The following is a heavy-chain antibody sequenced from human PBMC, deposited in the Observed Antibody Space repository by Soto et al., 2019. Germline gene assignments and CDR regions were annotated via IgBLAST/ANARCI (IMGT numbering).Heavy chain of an antibody. CDR3: ARETDIVVVPAAYGMDV. Sequence: ASVKVSCKASGYTFTGYYMHWVRQAPGQGLEWMGIINPSGGSTSYAQKFQGRVTMTRDTSTSTVYMELSSLRSEDTAVYYCARETDIVVVPAAYGMDVWGQGTTVTVSS. D-gene: IGHD2-2*01. J-gene: IGHJ6*02. CDR2: INPSGGST. V-gene: IGHV1-46*01. CDR1: GYTFTGYY.